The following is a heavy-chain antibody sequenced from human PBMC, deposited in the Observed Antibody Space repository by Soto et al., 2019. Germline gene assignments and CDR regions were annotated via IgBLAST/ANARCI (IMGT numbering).Heavy chain of an antibody. D-gene: IGHD6-19*01. CDR1: GYTFTSYG. CDR2: ISAYNGNT. V-gene: IGHV1-18*01. CDR3: ANAVAGNYYFDY. J-gene: IGHJ4*02. Sequence: ASVKVSCKASGYTFTSYGISWVRQAPGQGLEWMGWISAYNGNTNYAQKLQGRVTMTTDTSTSTAYMELRSLRSDDTAVYYCANAVAGNYYFDYWGQGTLVTVSS.